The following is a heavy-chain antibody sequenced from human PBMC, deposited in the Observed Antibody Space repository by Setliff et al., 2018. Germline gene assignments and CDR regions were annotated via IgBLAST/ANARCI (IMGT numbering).Heavy chain of an antibody. V-gene: IGHV3-74*01. CDR2: INSDGSIT. Sequence: PGGSLRLSCAASEFTLSTYWIHWVRQAPRKGLVWVSRINSDGSITNYADSVRGRFTISRDNAKNTLYLQMNSLRAEDTAVYFCASIDWGENFYNTDVWGKGTTVTVSS. J-gene: IGHJ6*03. D-gene: IGHD7-27*01. CDR3: ASIDWGENFYNTDV. CDR1: EFTLSTYW.